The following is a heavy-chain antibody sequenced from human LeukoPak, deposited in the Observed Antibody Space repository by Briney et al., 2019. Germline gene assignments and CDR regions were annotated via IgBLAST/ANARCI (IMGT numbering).Heavy chain of an antibody. V-gene: IGHV3-21*01. CDR1: GFTFSRHS. CDR3: ARDPYSGHYGNDYYYYMDV. J-gene: IGHJ6*03. Sequence: KTGGSLRLSCAASGFTFSRHSINWVRQAPGKRLEWVSSITSSSSYAFYADSVKGRFTISRDNAKSSLYLQMNNLRAEDTAVYYCARDPYSGHYGNDYYYYMDVWGKGTTVTISS. D-gene: IGHD5-12*01. CDR2: ITSSSSYA.